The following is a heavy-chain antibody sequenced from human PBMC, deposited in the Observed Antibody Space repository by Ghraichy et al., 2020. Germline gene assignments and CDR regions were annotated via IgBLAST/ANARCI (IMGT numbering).Heavy chain of an antibody. V-gene: IGHV3-15*01. D-gene: IGHD2-2*01. CDR2: IKSKTYGETT. CDR3: TTDTPYTHNWGSWSSTLDI. Sequence: GGSLRLSCAGSGFPFTDAWMSWVRQAPGKGPEWIGRIKSKTYGETTDFAAFVKGRFVFSRDDSTNTVFLQMASLETEDTAVYYGTTDTPYTHNWGSWSSTLDIWGQGTVVIVSS. J-gene: IGHJ3*02. CDR1: GFPFTDAW.